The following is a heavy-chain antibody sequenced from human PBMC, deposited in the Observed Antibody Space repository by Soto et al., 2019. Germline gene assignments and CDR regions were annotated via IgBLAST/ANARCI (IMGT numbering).Heavy chain of an antibody. D-gene: IGHD2-21*02. Sequence: GESLKISCKGSGYSFTSYWIGWVRQMPGKGLEWMGIIYPGDSDTRYSPSFQGQVTISADKSISTAYLQWSSLKASDTAMYYCASSYCGGDCDFYPLPDYWGQGTLVTVSS. CDR3: ASSYCGGDCDFYPLPDY. CDR1: GYSFTSYW. J-gene: IGHJ4*02. V-gene: IGHV5-51*01. CDR2: IYPGDSDT.